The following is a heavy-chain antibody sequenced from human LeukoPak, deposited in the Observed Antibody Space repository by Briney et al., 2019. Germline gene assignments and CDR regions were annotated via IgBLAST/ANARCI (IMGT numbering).Heavy chain of an antibody. J-gene: IGHJ5*02. V-gene: IGHV3-23*01. CDR1: GFTFNSHA. Sequence: GGSLRLSCAASGFTFNSHAMNWVRQAPGKGLEWASAIRGSDGSTYYADSVKGRFTISRENSKNTLYLQMNSLRAEDTAVYHCAKGKGYSSSSSDHWGQGTLVTVSS. D-gene: IGHD6-6*01. CDR3: AKGKGYSSSSSDH. CDR2: IRGSDGST.